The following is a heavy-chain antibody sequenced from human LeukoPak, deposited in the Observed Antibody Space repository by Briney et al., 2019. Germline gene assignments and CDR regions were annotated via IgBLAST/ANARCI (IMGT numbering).Heavy chain of an antibody. Sequence: GGSLRLSCAASGFIFSSCWMSWVRQAQGKGLEWVASINQDGSDKRHADSVKGRFTISRDNAKNSLSLQVNSPRAEDTAVYYCATLKDAVTTFDNWGQGTLVTVSS. CDR1: GFIFSSCW. D-gene: IGHD4-17*01. V-gene: IGHV3-7*01. CDR2: INQDGSDK. J-gene: IGHJ4*02. CDR3: ATLKDAVTTFDN.